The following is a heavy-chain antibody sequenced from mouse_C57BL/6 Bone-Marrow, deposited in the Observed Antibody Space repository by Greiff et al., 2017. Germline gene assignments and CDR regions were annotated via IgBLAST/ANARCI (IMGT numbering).Heavy chain of an antibody. Sequence: LVESGGGLVKPGGSLKLSCAASGFTFSSYAMSWVRQTPEKRLEWVATISDGGSYTYYPDNVKGRFTISRDNAKNNLYLQMSHLKSEDTAMYYCARDGGYLYYFDYWGQGTTLTVSS. CDR2: ISDGGSYT. CDR1: GFTFSSYA. J-gene: IGHJ2*01. D-gene: IGHD1-1*02. CDR3: ARDGGYLYYFDY. V-gene: IGHV5-4*01.